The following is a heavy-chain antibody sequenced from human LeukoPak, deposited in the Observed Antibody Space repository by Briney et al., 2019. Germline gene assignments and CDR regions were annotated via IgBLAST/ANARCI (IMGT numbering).Heavy chain of an antibody. CDR3: TGLGATAYYYYGMDV. J-gene: IGHJ6*02. D-gene: IGHD1-26*01. CDR2: ISGSGGST. CDR1: GFTFSSYA. V-gene: IGHV3-23*01. Sequence: GGSLRLSCAASGFTFSSYAMSWVRQAPGKGLEWVSAISGSGGSTYYADSVKGRFTISRDNSKDTLYLQMNSLRAEDTAVYYCTGLGATAYYYYGMDVWGQGTTVTVSS.